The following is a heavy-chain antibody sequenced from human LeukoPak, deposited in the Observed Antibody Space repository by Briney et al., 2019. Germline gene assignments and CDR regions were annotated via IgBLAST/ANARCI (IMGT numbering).Heavy chain of an antibody. CDR1: EYTFTSYA. Sequence: ASVKVSCKASEYTFTSYAMHWVRQAPGQRLEWMGWINAGNGNTKYSQKFQGRVTITRDTSASTVYMELSSLRSEDTAVYCCARGGVVVAAPGYYGMDVWGQGTTVTVSS. V-gene: IGHV1-3*01. D-gene: IGHD2-15*01. CDR2: INAGNGNT. CDR3: ARGGVVVAAPGYYGMDV. J-gene: IGHJ6*02.